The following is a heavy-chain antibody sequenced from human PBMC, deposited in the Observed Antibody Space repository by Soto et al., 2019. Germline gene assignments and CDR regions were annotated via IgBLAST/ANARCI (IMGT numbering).Heavy chain of an antibody. CDR1: GGSFSGYY. Sequence: PSETLSLTCAVYGGSFSGYYWSWIRQPPGKGLEWIGEINHSGSINYNPSLKSRVTISVDTSKNQFSLKLSSVTAADTAVYYCARGRVATFDYWGQRTLVTVSS. CDR3: ARGRVATFDY. V-gene: IGHV4-34*01. CDR2: INHSGSI. D-gene: IGHD5-12*01. J-gene: IGHJ4*02.